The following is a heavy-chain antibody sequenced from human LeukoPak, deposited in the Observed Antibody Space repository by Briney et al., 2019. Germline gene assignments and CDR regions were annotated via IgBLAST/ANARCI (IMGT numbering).Heavy chain of an antibody. CDR2: IRSSSSYI. D-gene: IGHD2-2*01. J-gene: IGHJ4*02. CDR1: GFTFSSYS. V-gene: IGHV3-21*01. Sequence: KPGGSLRLSCAASGFTFSSYSINWVRQAPGKGLEWVSSIRSSSSYIYYADSVKGRFTISRDNAKNSLYLQMNSLRAEDTAVYYCARERVYCSSTSCYVIPVAIGAFDYWGQGTLVTVSS. CDR3: ARERVYCSSTSCYVIPVAIGAFDY.